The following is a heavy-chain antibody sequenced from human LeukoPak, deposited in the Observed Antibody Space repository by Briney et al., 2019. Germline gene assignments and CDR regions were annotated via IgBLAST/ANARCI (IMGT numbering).Heavy chain of an antibody. V-gene: IGHV4-39*01. CDR3: ARVVYGGNSEDWFDP. Sequence: SETLSLTCTVSGGSISSSSYYWGWIRQPPGKGLEWIGSIYYSGSTYYNPSLKSRVTISVDTSKNQFSLKLSSVTAADTAVYYCARVVYGGNSEDWFDPWGQGTLVTVSS. CDR1: GGSISSSSYY. CDR2: IYYSGST. J-gene: IGHJ5*02. D-gene: IGHD4-23*01.